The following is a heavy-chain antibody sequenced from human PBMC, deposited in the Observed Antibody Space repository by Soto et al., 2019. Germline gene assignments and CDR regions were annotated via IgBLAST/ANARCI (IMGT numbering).Heavy chain of an antibody. J-gene: IGHJ3*02. CDR3: ARDVVGDYDFWSGYQHHAFDI. D-gene: IGHD3-3*01. CDR1: GYTFTGYG. CDR2: ISAYNGNT. Sequence: ASVKVSCKASGYTFTGYGISWVRQAPGQGLEWMGWISAYNGNTNYAQKLQGRVTMTTDTSTSTAYMELRSLRSDDTAVYYCARDVVGDYDFWSGYQHHAFDIWGQGTMVTVSS. V-gene: IGHV1-18*04.